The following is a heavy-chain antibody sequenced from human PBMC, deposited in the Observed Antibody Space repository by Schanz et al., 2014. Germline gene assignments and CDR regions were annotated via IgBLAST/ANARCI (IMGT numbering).Heavy chain of an antibody. CDR1: GFTFSSHW. Sequence: EVQLVQSGGGLVQPGGSLRLSCAASGFTFSSHWMHWVRQDPGKGLEWVSSISTSGTYMYIADSLKGRLTISRDDAKKSMYLQMNNLRAEDTAVYYCVRVSFADPRLYRGMDRDIDYWGQGTLVTVSS. D-gene: IGHD5-18*01. CDR3: VRVSFADPRLYRGMDRDIDY. J-gene: IGHJ4*02. V-gene: IGHV3-21*01. CDR2: ISTSGTYM.